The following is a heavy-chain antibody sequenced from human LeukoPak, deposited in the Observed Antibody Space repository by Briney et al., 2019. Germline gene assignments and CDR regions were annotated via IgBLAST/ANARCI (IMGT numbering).Heavy chain of an antibody. D-gene: IGHD5-18*01. CDR3: AKDIYSYGELDY. J-gene: IGHJ4*02. CDR1: GFTFSSYS. V-gene: IGHV3-30*02. Sequence: AGGSLRLSCAASGFTFSSYSMNWVRQAPGKGLEWVAFIRYDARNIYYADSVKGRFIISRDNSKNTLYLQMNSLRTEDTAFYYCAKDIYSYGELDYWGQGTLVAVSS. CDR2: IRYDARNI.